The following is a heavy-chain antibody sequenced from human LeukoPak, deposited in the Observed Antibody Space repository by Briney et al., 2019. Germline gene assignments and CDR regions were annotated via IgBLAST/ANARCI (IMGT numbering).Heavy chain of an antibody. CDR2: ISGGDGSA. J-gene: IGHJ4*02. D-gene: IGHD5-18*01. CDR3: AKAPHGYSYGYFFDY. V-gene: IGHV3-23*01. Sequence: GGSLRLSCAASGFTFSSYAMSWVRQAPGKGLEWVSAISGGDGSAYYADSVKGRFTISRDNSKNTLYLQMNSLRAEDTAIYFCAKAPHGYSYGYFFDYWGQGTLVTVSS. CDR1: GFTFSSYA.